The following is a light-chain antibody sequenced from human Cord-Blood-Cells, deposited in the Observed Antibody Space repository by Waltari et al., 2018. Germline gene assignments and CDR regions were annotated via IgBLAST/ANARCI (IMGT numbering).Light chain of an antibody. Sequence: QSAQTQPPSASGSPGQSVTLSCTGNRSGAGGYNYVLLYQQHPGKAPKLMIYEVSKRPSGVPDRFSGSKSGNTASLTVSGLQAEDEADYYCSSYAGSNNVVFGGGTKLTVL. CDR3: SSYAGSNNVV. J-gene: IGLJ2*01. V-gene: IGLV2-8*01. CDR1: RSGAGGYNY. CDR2: EVS.